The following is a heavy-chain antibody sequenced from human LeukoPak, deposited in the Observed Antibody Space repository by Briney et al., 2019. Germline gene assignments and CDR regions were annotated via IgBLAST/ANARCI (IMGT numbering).Heavy chain of an antibody. J-gene: IGHJ4*02. D-gene: IGHD3-16*01. CDR3: ATVNRYYPDVMRYFDY. CDR1: GYTFTGYY. Sequence: ASVKVSCKASGYTFTGYYMHWVRQAPGKGLEWMGGFDPEDGETLYAQKFHGRVTMTKDTSTDTTYMELSSLRSEDTAVYYCATVNRYYPDVMRYFDYWGRGTLVTVSS. CDR2: FDPEDGET. V-gene: IGHV1-24*01.